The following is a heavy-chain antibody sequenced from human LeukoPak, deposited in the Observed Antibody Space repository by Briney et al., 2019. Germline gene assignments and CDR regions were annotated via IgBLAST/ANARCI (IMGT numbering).Heavy chain of an antibody. CDR1: GFTFSNYW. CDR2: IKEDGSDK. D-gene: IGHD1-7*01. J-gene: IGHJ4*02. V-gene: IGHV3-7*04. CDR3: GRGIPGGTTSLDC. Sequence: GGSLRLSCAASGFTFSNYWMNWVRQAPGKGLEWVANIKEDGSDKNYVDSVRGRFTISRDNAKNALYLQMNSLEAETPAVYYSGRGIPGGTTSLDCWGQGTVVTVSS.